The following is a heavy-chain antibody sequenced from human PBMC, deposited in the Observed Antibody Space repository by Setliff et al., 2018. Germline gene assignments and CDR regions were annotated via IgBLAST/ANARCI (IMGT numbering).Heavy chain of an antibody. D-gene: IGHD1-26*01. Sequence: PSETLSLTCTVSGGSISSYYWTWIRQSPGKGLEWIGNIYDSGSINYNPSLKSRVTTSVDTSKNQFSLKLSFVTAADTAVYYCARHPSSGSYYGGSIFYFDDWGPGILVTVSS. CDR3: ARHPSSGSYYGGSIFYFDD. J-gene: IGHJ4*02. V-gene: IGHV4-59*08. CDR2: IYDSGSI. CDR1: GGSISSYY.